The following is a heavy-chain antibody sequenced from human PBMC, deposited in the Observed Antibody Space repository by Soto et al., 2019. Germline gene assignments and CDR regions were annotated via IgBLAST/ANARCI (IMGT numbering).Heavy chain of an antibody. Sequence: PSETLSLTCTVSGGSISRSTYYWGWIRQPPGKGLEWIGSIYYSGSTYYRPSLKSRVTISVDTSKNQFSLKLSSVTAADTAVYYCARQVPAAISLGWFDPWGQGTLVTVSS. CDR1: GGSISRSTYY. J-gene: IGHJ5*02. CDR2: IYYSGST. CDR3: ARQVPAAISLGWFDP. D-gene: IGHD2-2*02. V-gene: IGHV4-39*01.